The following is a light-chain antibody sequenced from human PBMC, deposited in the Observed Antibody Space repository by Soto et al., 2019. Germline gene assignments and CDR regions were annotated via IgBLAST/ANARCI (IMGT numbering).Light chain of an antibody. J-gene: IGKJ5*01. Sequence: EIVLTQSPATLSLSPGERATLSCRASQSVSSNFLAWFQQQPGQAPSLLIYAASRRVTGIPDRFSGSGSGTDFTVTISRLEPEDFAVYYCQQYGGSPITFGQGTRLEIK. CDR2: AAS. CDR3: QQYGGSPIT. CDR1: QSVSSNF. V-gene: IGKV3-20*01.